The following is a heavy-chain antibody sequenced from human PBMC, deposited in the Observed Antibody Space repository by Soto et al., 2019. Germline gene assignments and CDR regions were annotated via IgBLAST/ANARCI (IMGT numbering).Heavy chain of an antibody. D-gene: IGHD3-10*01. V-gene: IGHV3-53*01. CDR2: IYSGGST. CDR3: ARGLPGGFDY. CDR1: GFTINSKH. J-gene: IGHJ4*02. Sequence: ESGGGLIQPGGSLRLSCAASGFTINSKHMSWVRQAPGKGLEWVSLIYSGGSTYYADSVQGRFTISRDNSKNTLYLQMNSLRGEDTAVYYCARGLPGGFDYWGQGTLVTVSS.